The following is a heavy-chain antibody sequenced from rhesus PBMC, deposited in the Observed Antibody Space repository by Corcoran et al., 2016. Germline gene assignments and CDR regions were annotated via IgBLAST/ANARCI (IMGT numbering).Heavy chain of an antibody. Sequence: EVQLVESGGGLVHPGGSLRLSCVASGFTFSSYGMHWVRQAPGKGLEWVAVILYDGSKTYYADSGKDRFNISRENFKNMLYLHMNNLKLEDTAVYYCATLPGWSNWYGLDSWGQGVVVTVSS. CDR1: GFTFSSYG. D-gene: IGHD6S26*01. V-gene: IGHV3-54*02. J-gene: IGHJ6*01. CDR2: ILYDGSKT. CDR3: ATLPGWSNWYGLDS.